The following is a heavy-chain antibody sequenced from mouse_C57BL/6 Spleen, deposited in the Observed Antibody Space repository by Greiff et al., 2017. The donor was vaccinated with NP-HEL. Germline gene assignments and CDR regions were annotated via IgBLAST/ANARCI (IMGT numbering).Heavy chain of an antibody. CDR2: IDPEDGDT. CDR1: GFNIKDYY. CDR3: TTRQRRLQWAWFAY. D-gene: IGHD3-2*02. V-gene: IGHV14-1*01. Sequence: VQLKQSGAELVRPGASVKLSCTASGFNIKDYYMHWVKQRPEQGLEWIGRIDPEDGDTEYAPKFQGKATMTADTSSNTAYLQLSSLTSEDTAVYYCTTRQRRLQWAWFAYWGQGTLVTVSA. J-gene: IGHJ3*01.